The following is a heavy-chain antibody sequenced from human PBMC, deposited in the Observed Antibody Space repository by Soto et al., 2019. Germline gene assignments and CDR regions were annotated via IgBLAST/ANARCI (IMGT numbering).Heavy chain of an antibody. CDR1: GYTFTTYH. CDR3: ASPLNSPFYYFGMDV. Sequence: ASVKVSCKASGYTFTTYHMHWVRQSPGQGLEWMGVIDPSGGSTNYAQKFQGRVTMTRDTSTSTVYMELSSLRSEDTAVYYCASPLNSPFYYFGMDVWGQGTTVTVSS. CDR2: IDPSGGST. V-gene: IGHV1-46*01. J-gene: IGHJ6*02.